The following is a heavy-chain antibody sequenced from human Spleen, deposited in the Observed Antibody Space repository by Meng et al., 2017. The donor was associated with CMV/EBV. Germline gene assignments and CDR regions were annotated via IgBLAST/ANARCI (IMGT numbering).Heavy chain of an antibody. CDR3: AKSRRDPPPFGP. Sequence: GGSLRLSCAASGFNFSNYAMCWLRQAPGKGLELLSASGGNDATAYYADSVKGRFTISRDNSKNTVYLQMNSLTVEDTAVYYCAKSRRDPPPFGPWGQGTLVTVSS. J-gene: IGHJ5*02. CDR2: SGGNDATA. CDR1: GFNFSNYA. V-gene: IGHV3-23*01.